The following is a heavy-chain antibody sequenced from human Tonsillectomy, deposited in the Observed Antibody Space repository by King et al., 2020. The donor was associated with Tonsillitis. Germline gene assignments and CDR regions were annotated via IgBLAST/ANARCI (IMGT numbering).Heavy chain of an antibody. V-gene: IGHV4-38-2*02. CDR2: IYHSGST. CDR1: GYSISSGYS. J-gene: IGHJ4*02. CDR3: ARDGADYYGSGSYKF. Sequence: VQLQESGPGLVKPSETLSLTCVVSGYSISSGYSWGWIRQPPGKGLEWIGSIYHSGSTYYNPSLKSRISISVDTSKNQFSLKLNSVTAADTAVYYCARDGADYYGSGSYKFWGQGTLVTVSS. D-gene: IGHD3-10*01.